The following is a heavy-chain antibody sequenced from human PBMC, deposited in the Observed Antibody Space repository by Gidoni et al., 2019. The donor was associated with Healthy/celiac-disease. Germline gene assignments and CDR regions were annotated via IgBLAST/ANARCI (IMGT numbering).Heavy chain of an antibody. V-gene: IGHV2-5*02. Sequence: QITLKESGPTLVKPTQTLTLTCTFSGFSLSTSGVGVGWIRQPPGKALEWLALIYWDDDKRYSPSLKSRLTITKDTSKNQVVLTMTNMDPVDTATYYCAHMYGSGSYYNGGFDYWGQGTLVTVSS. D-gene: IGHD3-10*01. CDR2: IYWDDDK. J-gene: IGHJ4*02. CDR3: AHMYGSGSYYNGGFDY. CDR1: GFSLSTSGVG.